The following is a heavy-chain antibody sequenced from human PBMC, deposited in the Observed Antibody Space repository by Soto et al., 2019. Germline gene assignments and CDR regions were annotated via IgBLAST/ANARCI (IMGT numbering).Heavy chain of an antibody. D-gene: IGHD3-10*01. CDR3: ARDSGSCPRTSYCFGC. Sequence: PGGSLRLSCAGAGCISNSHWMSWVRLAPGKGLEWVANINQDGSETYYVDSVKGRFTISRDNANNSLYLQMNSLRAEDTAVYYCARDSGSCPRTSYCFGCWGQGTLVTVSS. J-gene: IGHJ4*02. V-gene: IGHV3-7*01. CDR2: INQDGSET. CDR1: GCISNSHW.